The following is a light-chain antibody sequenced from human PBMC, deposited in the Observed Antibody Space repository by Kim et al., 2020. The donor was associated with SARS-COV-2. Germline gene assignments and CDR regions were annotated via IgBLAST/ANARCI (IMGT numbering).Light chain of an antibody. J-gene: IGKJ3*01. Sequence: DIQLTQSPSFLSASVGDRLTITCRASQGIGSYLAWYQQKPGKVPNLLIYGASTLESGVPSRFSGSGSGTDFTLTITNLQPEDVATYFCQTDNYLFRTFGPGTKVDIK. CDR3: QTDNYLFRT. CDR1: QGIGSY. V-gene: IGKV1-27*01. CDR2: GAS.